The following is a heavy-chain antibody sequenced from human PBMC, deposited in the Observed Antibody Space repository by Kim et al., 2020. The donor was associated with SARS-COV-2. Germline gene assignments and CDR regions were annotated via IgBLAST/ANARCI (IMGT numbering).Heavy chain of an antibody. Sequence: RFTISRDNAKNSLYLQMNSLRAEDTAVYYCARDADRGVVVPAANGWGLDCWGQGTLVTVSS. V-gene: IGHV3-11*06. J-gene: IGHJ4*02. D-gene: IGHD2-2*01. CDR3: ARDADRGVVVPAANGWGLDC.